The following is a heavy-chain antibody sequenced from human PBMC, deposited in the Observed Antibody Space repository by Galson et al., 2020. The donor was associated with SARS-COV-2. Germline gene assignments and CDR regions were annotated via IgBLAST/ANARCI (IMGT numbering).Heavy chain of an antibody. D-gene: IGHD3-10*01. J-gene: IGHJ4*02. V-gene: IGHV3-30*18. CDR1: GFTFSSFG. CDR2: ISNDGTNT. Sequence: GESLKLSCAASGFTFSSFGMHWVRQAPGKGLEWVAVISNDGTNTYYADSVKGRFTLSRDNSKNTLYLPMNSLRVEDTAVYYCAKSLWFGELLSPFDYWGQGALVTVSS. CDR3: AKSLWFGELLSPFDY.